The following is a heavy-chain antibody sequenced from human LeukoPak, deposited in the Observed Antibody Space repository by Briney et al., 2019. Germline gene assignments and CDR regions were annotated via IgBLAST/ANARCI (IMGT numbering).Heavy chain of an antibody. D-gene: IGHD4-4*01. Sequence: QTGGSLRLSCVASGFTFSTYGMHWVRQAPGKGLEWVAVIWYDGSNKYYGDSVKGRFTISRDNAKNSLYLQMNSLRAEDTAVYYCARDKPVTTSEYYYYGMDVWGQGTTVTVSS. CDR3: ARDKPVTTSEYYYYGMDV. CDR1: GFTFSTYG. CDR2: IWYDGSNK. V-gene: IGHV3-33*01. J-gene: IGHJ6*02.